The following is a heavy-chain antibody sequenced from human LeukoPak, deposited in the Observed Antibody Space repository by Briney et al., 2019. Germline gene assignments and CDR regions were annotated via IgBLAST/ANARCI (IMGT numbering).Heavy chain of an antibody. CDR2: INHSGST. CDR3: ARVNPNLKYYYDSSGYYSNWFDP. CDR1: GGSFSGYY. V-gene: IGHV4-34*01. D-gene: IGHD3-22*01. J-gene: IGHJ5*02. Sequence: SSETLSLTCAVYGGSFSGYYWSWIRQPPGKGLEWIGEINHSGSTNYNPSLKSRVTISVDTSKNQFSLKLSSVTAADTAVYYCARVNPNLKYYYDSSGYYSNWFDPWGQGTLVTVSS.